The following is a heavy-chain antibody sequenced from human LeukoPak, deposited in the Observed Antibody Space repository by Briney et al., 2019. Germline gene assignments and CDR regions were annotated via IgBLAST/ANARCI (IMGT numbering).Heavy chain of an antibody. V-gene: IGHV3-11*01. D-gene: IGHD1-1*01. Sequence: GGSLRLSCAASGFTFSDYYMNWIRQAPGRGRGGIPFFSSSGGTIFYADSVKGRFTISRDNTKNSLYLQMNSLRAEDTAIYYCAGVFLEAVEGGYFDYWGQGTLVTVSS. CDR1: GFTFSDYY. CDR3: AGVFLEAVEGGYFDY. J-gene: IGHJ4*02. CDR2: FSSSGGTI.